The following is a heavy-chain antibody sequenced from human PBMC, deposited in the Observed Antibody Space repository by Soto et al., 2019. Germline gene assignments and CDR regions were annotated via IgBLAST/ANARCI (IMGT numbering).Heavy chain of an antibody. V-gene: IGHV3-33*08. D-gene: IGHD4-17*01. Sequence: GGSLRLSCAASGFTFSSYGMHWVRQAPGKGLEWVAVIWYDGSNKYYADSVKGRFTISRDNSKNTLYLQMNSLRAEDTAVYYCARSLHDYGDYSLTYYYYYGMDVWGQGTTVTVSS. CDR1: GFTFSSYG. CDR2: IWYDGSNK. J-gene: IGHJ6*02. CDR3: ARSLHDYGDYSLTYYYYYGMDV.